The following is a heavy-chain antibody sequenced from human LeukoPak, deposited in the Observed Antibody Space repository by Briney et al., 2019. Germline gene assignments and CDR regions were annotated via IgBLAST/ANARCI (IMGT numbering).Heavy chain of an antibody. J-gene: IGHJ3*01. CDR1: GGSISGYY. CDR2: IYYSGTT. D-gene: IGHD5-12*01. V-gene: IGHV4-59*01. Sequence: SETLSLTCTVSGGSISGYYWSWIRQPPGKGLEWIAYIYYSGTTSYNPSLKSRVTISADTSKSQFSLKLSSVTAADTAVYYCARVNDSGSVLWGPGQWSPSPQ. CDR3: ARVNDSGSVL.